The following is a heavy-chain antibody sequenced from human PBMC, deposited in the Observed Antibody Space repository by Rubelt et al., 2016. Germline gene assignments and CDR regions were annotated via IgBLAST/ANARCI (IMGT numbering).Heavy chain of an antibody. CDR3: ARSDIVATITDY. V-gene: IGHV3-48*04. D-gene: IGHD5-12*01. Sequence: EVQLVESGGGLVQPGGSLRLSCAASGFTFSSYSMNWVRQAPGKGLEWVSYIRSSGSTIYYAGSVKGRFTISRDNAKNSLYLQMNGLRAEDTAVYYCARSDIVATITDYWGQGTLVTVSS. CDR1: GFTFSSYS. J-gene: IGHJ4*02. CDR2: IRSSGSTI.